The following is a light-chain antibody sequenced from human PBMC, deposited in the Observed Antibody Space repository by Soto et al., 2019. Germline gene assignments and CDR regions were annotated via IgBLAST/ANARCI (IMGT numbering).Light chain of an antibody. Sequence: VLTQSPDTLSLSPGARAILSCRASQTIDTYSAWYQLKPGQRPRLLIYGASSRALGIPDRFIGSGSGTNFTLTIHRLEPEDFAVYFCQHYASSPITFGQGTRLEIK. CDR3: QHYASSPIT. CDR2: GAS. J-gene: IGKJ5*01. CDR1: QTIDTY. V-gene: IGKV3-20*01.